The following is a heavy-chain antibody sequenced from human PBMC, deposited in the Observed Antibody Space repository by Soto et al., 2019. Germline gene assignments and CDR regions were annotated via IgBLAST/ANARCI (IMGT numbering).Heavy chain of an antibody. J-gene: IGHJ4*02. V-gene: IGHV4-34*01. Sequence: QVLLQQWGAGLLKPSETLSLTCAVYGGSFSGFYWTWIRQPPGKGLEWIGEINHSGTTNYSPSLKSRVTISIDRPKNQFSLRLTSVTAADTAVYYCARNRRYDYANWGQGSRVTVSS. D-gene: IGHD3-16*01. CDR3: ARNRRYDYAN. CDR1: GGSFSGFY. CDR2: INHSGTT.